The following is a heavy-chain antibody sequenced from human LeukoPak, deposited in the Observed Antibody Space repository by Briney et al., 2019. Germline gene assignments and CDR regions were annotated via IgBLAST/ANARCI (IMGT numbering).Heavy chain of an antibody. J-gene: IGHJ4*02. V-gene: IGHV1-18*01. CDR3: AREPLVVGATVDY. Sequence: ASVKVSCKASAYTFTSYGISWVRQAPGQGLERMGWISAYNGNTNYAQKLQGRVTMTTDTSTSTAYMELRNLRSDDTAVYYCAREPLVVGATVDYWGQGTLVTVSS. CDR2: ISAYNGNT. D-gene: IGHD1-26*01. CDR1: AYTFTSYG.